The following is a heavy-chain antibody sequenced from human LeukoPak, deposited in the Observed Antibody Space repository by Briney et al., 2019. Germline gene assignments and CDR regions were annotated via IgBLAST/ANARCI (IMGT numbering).Heavy chain of an antibody. J-gene: IGHJ4*02. CDR3: ARGSTGDKSNN. V-gene: IGHV4-34*01. D-gene: IGHD7-27*01. Sequence: SETLSLTCGVYGGSFSAYYWTWIRQPPGKGLEWIGEINHSGSANYNPSLKSRVTISADTSKNQFSLKLTSVTAADTAVYYCARGSTGDKSNNWGQGTLVTVSS. CDR1: GGSFSAYY. CDR2: INHSGSA.